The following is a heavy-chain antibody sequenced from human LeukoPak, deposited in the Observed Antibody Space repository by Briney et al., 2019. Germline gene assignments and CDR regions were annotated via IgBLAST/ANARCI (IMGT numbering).Heavy chain of an antibody. J-gene: IGHJ1*01. V-gene: IGHV4-38-2*01. Sequence: SETLSLTCAVSGYSIGSGYYWGRIRQPPGKGLEGIGSIYHSGGTYYNPSLKSRVTISVDTSKNQFSLKLSSVTAADTAVYYCARYCSSTSCYQYFQHWGQGTLVTVSS. CDR1: GYSIGSGYY. D-gene: IGHD2-2*01. CDR2: IYHSGGT. CDR3: ARYCSSTSCYQYFQH.